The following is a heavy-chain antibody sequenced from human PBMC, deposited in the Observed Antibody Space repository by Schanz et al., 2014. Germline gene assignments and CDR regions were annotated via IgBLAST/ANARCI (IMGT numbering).Heavy chain of an antibody. J-gene: IGHJ6*02. Sequence: QVQLVQSGAEVKKPGASVKVSCKASGYTFTSYGISWVRQAPGQGLEWMGWINPDSGGTNYAQKFQGRVTMTRNTSTSTAYMELRGLRSDDTAVYYCARAKRFGDMDVWGQGTTVTVSS. D-gene: IGHD3-10*01. CDR1: GYTFTSYG. V-gene: IGHV1-18*01. CDR2: INPDSGGT. CDR3: ARAKRFGDMDV.